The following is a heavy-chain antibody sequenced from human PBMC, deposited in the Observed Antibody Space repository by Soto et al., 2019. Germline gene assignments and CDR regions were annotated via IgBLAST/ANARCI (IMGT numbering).Heavy chain of an antibody. V-gene: IGHV4-31*03. CDR1: VGAIRSGGYY. CDR3: ASSLGDFDY. Sequence: QVQLQESGPGLVKHSQTLSRTCTVSVGAIRSGGYYCSWIRQNPGRGMECIGYIYYSGSTYYNPYLKSRVTISVDTSKNQFSMTLRSVTAADTAVYYCASSLGDFDYWGQGTLLTATS. CDR2: IYYSGST. J-gene: IGHJ4*02.